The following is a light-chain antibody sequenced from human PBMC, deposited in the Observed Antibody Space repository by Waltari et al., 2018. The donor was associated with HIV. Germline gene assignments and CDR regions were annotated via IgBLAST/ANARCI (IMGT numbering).Light chain of an antibody. CDR3: QLYDNLPPIT. V-gene: IGKV1-33*01. CDR2: DAA. J-gene: IGKJ5*01. CDR1: QDINNY. Sequence: DIHMTQSPSSLSASVGDRVTITCQTSQDINNYLNWYQQKPGKAPRLLIYDAANLETGVPSRFSGSGSGTDFTFTISNLQPEDFATYYCQLYDNLPPITFGQGTRLERK.